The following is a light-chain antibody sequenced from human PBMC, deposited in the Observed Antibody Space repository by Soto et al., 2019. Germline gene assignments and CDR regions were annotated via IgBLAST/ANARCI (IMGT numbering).Light chain of an antibody. J-gene: IGLJ1*01. Sequence: QSVLTQPASVSGPPGQSITISCTGTSSDVGGYNSVSWYQQHPGKAPKLMIYEVSNRPSGVSNRFSGSKSGNTASLTVSGLQAEDEADYYCSSFTSSSTLYVFGTGTKVTVL. CDR2: EVS. V-gene: IGLV2-14*01. CDR3: SSFTSSSTLYV. CDR1: SSDVGGYNS.